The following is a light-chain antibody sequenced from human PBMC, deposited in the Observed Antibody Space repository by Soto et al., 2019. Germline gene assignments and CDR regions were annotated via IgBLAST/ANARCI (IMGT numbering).Light chain of an antibody. CDR1: QSVSSNY. V-gene: IGKV3-20*01. Sequence: EIVLTQSPDTLSLSPGERATLSCRASQSVSSNYVAWYQQKPGQAPRLLTHGSSSRATGVPDRFSGRGSGTTFTLVISRLEPEDFAVYYCQQYGTSPFTFGQGIKVEI. J-gene: IGKJ2*01. CDR2: GSS. CDR3: QQYGTSPFT.